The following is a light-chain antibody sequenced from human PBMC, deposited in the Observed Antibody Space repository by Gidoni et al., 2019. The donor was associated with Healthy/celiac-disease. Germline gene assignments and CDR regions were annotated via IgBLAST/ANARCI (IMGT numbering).Light chain of an antibody. J-gene: IGKJ2*01. CDR1: QGVLYSSNNKNY. Sequence: DIVMTQAPDSLTGSLGERATINCKSSQGVLYSSNNKNYLAWYQQKPGQPPKLIIYWASTRESGVPDRFSGSGSGTDSTLTISSLQAEDVAVYYCQQYYSTPYTLGQGTKLEIK. CDR2: WAS. V-gene: IGKV4-1*01. CDR3: QQYYSTPYT.